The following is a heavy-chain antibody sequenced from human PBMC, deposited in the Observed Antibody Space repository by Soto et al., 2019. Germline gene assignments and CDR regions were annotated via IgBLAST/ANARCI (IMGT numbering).Heavy chain of an antibody. D-gene: IGHD6-19*01. CDR2: IYYSGST. Sequence: QVQLQESGPGLVKPSETLSLTCTVSGGSIRSYYWSWIRQPPGKGLEWIGYIYYSGSTNYNPSLKSRVTMSIDTSKNQFSLRLSPVTAADTAVYYCARGVDRQWADYWGQGTLVTVSS. CDR3: ARGVDRQWADY. CDR1: GGSIRSYY. V-gene: IGHV4-59*01. J-gene: IGHJ4*02.